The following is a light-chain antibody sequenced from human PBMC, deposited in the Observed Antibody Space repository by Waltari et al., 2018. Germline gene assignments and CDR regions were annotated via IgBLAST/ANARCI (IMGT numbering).Light chain of an antibody. CDR3: TSHAGWNIFVV. J-gene: IGLJ2*01. CDR2: EVN. V-gene: IGLV2-8*01. Sequence: QSALTQPPSASGSPGQSVTISCTGTGSDIGGYNLVSWYQQHPGKAPRPMIYEVNKRPSEVPDRFSGSKAGNTAFLTVSGLQAEDEADYCCTSHAGWNIFVVFGGGTKLTVL. CDR1: GSDIGGYNL.